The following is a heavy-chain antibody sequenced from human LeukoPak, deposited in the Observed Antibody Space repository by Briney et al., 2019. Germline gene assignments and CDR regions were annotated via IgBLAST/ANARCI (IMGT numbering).Heavy chain of an antibody. D-gene: IGHD1-26*01. CDR1: GGSISNSNYY. CDR3: ARHVYTYGELPYYFDY. V-gene: IGHV4-39*01. J-gene: IGHJ4*02. Sequence: PSETLSLTCSVSGGSISNSNYYWGWIRQPPGKGLEWIASIYYTGSTYYNPSLKSRVTISVDTSKNQFSLRLSSVTAADTAMFYYARHVYTYGELPYYFDYWGQGTLVTVSS. CDR2: IYYTGST.